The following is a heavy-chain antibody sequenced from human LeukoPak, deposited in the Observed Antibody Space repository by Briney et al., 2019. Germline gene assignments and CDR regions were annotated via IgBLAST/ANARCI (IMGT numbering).Heavy chain of an antibody. CDR2: ISYSGTT. CDR1: SASITSSPYF. CDR3: ARVPGGALNWFDP. D-gene: IGHD1-1*01. J-gene: IGHJ5*02. Sequence: SETLSLTCTVSSASITSSPYFWGWIRQSPGKGLEWIGSISYSGTTYYNPSLKSRVTISVYTSKNQFSLKLSSVTAADTAVYYCARVPGGALNWFDPWGQGTLVTVSS. V-gene: IGHV4-39*01.